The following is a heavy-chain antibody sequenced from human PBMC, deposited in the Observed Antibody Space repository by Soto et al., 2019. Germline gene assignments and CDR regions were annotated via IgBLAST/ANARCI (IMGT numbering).Heavy chain of an antibody. Sequence: TSETLSLTCAVYGGSFSGYYWSWIRQPPGKGLEWIGEINHSGSTNYNPSLKSRVTISVDTSKNQFSLKLSSVTAADTAVYYCARDTYYYGSGSYLGSWFDPWGQGTLVTVPQ. J-gene: IGHJ5*02. CDR1: GGSFSGYY. CDR3: ARDTYYYGSGSYLGSWFDP. CDR2: INHSGST. V-gene: IGHV4-34*01. D-gene: IGHD3-10*01.